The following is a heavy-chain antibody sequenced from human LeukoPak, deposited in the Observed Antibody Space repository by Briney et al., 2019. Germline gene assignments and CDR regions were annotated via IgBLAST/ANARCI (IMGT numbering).Heavy chain of an antibody. Sequence: GGSLRLSCAASGFTFSSYWMHWVRQAPGKGLVWVSRTSSDGSSTTYADSVKGRFTISRDNAKNTLYLQMNSLRAEDTAVYYCARAGVGLRSPFDYWGQGTLVTVSS. CDR2: TSSDGSST. J-gene: IGHJ4*02. CDR1: GFTFSSYW. CDR3: ARAGVGLRSPFDY. V-gene: IGHV3-74*01. D-gene: IGHD4-17*01.